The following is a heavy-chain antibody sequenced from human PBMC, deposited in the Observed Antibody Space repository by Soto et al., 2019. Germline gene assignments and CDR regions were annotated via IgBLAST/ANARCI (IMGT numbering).Heavy chain of an antibody. Sequence: PSETLSLTCAVYGGSFSGYYWSWIRQPPGKGLEWIGEINHSGSTNYNPSLKSRVTISVDTSKNQFSLKLSSVTAADTAVYYYGRGKGYSSSWYLDYWGKGTLVTFS. V-gene: IGHV4-34*01. CDR3: GRGKGYSSSWYLDY. CDR1: GGSFSGYY. D-gene: IGHD6-13*01. J-gene: IGHJ4*02. CDR2: INHSGST.